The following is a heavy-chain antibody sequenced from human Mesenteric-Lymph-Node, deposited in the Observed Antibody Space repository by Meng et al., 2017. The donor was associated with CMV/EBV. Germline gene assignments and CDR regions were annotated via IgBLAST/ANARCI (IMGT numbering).Heavy chain of an antibody. J-gene: IGHJ6*02. D-gene: IGHD3-3*01. V-gene: IGHV3-21*01. CDR2: ISRSRSYI. Sequence: GGSLRLSCAASGFTFSDYSMNWVRQTPGKGLEWVSSISRSRSYIYYADSVKGRFTISRDNAKNSLYLQMNSLRAEDTAVYYCAKDRGWSGPYYYYGMDVWGQGTTVTVSS. CDR3: AKDRGWSGPYYYYGMDV. CDR1: GFTFSDYS.